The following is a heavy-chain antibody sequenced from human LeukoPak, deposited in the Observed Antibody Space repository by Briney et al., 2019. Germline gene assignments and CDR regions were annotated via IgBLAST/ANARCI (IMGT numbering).Heavy chain of an antibody. V-gene: IGHV1-46*03. D-gene: IGHD3-16*01. CDR3: AISPLCMRELLPDY. CDR1: GYTYTSYY. CDR2: INPSGGST. Sequence: ASVKVSCKSSGYTYTSYYMDYVRQAPGQELEWMGMINPSGGSTNYAQKFQDRVTMTTDTSTSTVHMELSSLRSEDTDVYYCAISPLCMRELLPDYWGQGTLVTVSS. J-gene: IGHJ4*02.